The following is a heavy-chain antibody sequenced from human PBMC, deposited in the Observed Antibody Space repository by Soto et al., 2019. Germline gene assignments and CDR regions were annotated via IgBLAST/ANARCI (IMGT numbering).Heavy chain of an antibody. CDR1: GGSISSISYY. CDR3: ARHVFSKGAFDI. V-gene: IGHV4-39*01. J-gene: IGHJ3*02. Sequence: SETLSRTCSVSGGSISSISYYWGWIRQPPGKGLEWIASIYYKGSTYYNPSLKSRVTISVDTSKNQFSLKLSSVTAADTAVYYCARHVFSKGAFDIWVPGTMVT. CDR2: IYYKGST. D-gene: IGHD2-2*01.